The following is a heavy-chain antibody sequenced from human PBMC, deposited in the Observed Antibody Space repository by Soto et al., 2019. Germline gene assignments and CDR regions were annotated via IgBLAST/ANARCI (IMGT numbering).Heavy chain of an antibody. CDR3: TRQSRPPLRLPEGYYYHYMDV. CDR2: IRSKAYGGTT. V-gene: IGHV3-49*03. D-gene: IGHD4-17*01. Sequence: GGSLTLSCTASGFTFGDYAMSWFRQAPGKGLEWVGFIRSKAYGGTTEYAASVKGRFTISRDDSKSIAYLQMNSLKTEDTAVYYCTRQSRPPLRLPEGYYYHYMDVWGKGTTVTVSS. J-gene: IGHJ6*03. CDR1: GFTFGDYA.